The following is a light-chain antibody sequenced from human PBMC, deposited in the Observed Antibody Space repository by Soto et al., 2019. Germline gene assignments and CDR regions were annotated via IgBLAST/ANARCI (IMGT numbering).Light chain of an antibody. CDR2: DDD. CDR3: NAYTSRNTRL. J-gene: IGLJ2*01. V-gene: IGLV1-51*01. Sequence: QSVMTQPPSVSAAPGQKVTISCSGSSSNIGGNSVSWYQQLPGTAPKLLIYDDDKRPSGIPDRFSGSKSGTSATLGITGFQTGDEADYYCNAYTSRNTRLFGGGTKLTVL. CDR1: SSNIGGNS.